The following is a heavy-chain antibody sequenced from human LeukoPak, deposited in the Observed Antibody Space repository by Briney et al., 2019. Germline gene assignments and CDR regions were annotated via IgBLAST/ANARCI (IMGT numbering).Heavy chain of an antibody. J-gene: IGHJ4*02. CDR1: GFTFSDYY. CDR3: ARVRGGYYFDY. Sequence: GGSLRLSCAASGFTFSDYYMSWIRQAPGKGLEWFSYISSSGSTIYYADSVKGRFTISRDNSKNTLYLQMNSLRAEDTAVYYCARVRGGYYFDYWGQGTLVTVSS. CDR2: ISSSGSTI. V-gene: IGHV3-11*01. D-gene: IGHD3-10*01.